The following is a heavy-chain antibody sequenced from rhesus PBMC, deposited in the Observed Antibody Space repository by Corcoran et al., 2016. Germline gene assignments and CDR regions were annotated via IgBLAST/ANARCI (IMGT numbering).Heavy chain of an antibody. Sequence: EVQLVQSGAEVKKPGASGKNSCKASGYTFTELSMHWVRQAPGKGLEGKGRVDPEHGETYYAQKFQYRITLTADTSTDTAYIELSSLISEDTAVYYCARGGAYNWNDGYYYGLDSWGQGIVVTVSS. CDR1: GYTFTELS. CDR2: VDPEHGET. D-gene: IGHD1-7*02. V-gene: IGHV1-111*02. J-gene: IGHJ6*01. CDR3: ARGGAYNWNDGYYYGLDS.